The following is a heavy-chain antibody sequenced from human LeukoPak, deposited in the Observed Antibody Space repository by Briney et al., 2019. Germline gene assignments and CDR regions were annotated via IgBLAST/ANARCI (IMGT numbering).Heavy chain of an antibody. CDR3: ARVVELLWFGEMYYMDV. J-gene: IGHJ6*03. Sequence: KPSETLSLTCTVSGGSISSYYWSWVRQPPGKGLEWIGYIYYSGTTNYNPSLKTRVTISVDTSKNQFSLKLSSVTAADTAVYYCARVVELLWFGEMYYMDVWGKGTTVTVSS. CDR2: IYYSGTT. V-gene: IGHV4-59*12. CDR1: GGSISSYY. D-gene: IGHD3-10*01.